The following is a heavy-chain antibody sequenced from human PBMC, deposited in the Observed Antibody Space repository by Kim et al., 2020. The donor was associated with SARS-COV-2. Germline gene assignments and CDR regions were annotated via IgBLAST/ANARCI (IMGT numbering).Heavy chain of an antibody. J-gene: IGHJ6*02. Sequence: GGSLRLSCAASGFTFSSYAMSWVRQAPGKGLEWVSAISGSGGSTYYADSVKGRFTISRDNSKNTLYLQMNSLRAEDTAVYYCAKEGAVVPAAAYYYYYYGMDVWGQGTTVTVSS. CDR2: ISGSGGST. CDR1: GFTFSSYA. V-gene: IGHV3-23*01. CDR3: AKEGAVVPAAAYYYYYYGMDV. D-gene: IGHD2-2*01.